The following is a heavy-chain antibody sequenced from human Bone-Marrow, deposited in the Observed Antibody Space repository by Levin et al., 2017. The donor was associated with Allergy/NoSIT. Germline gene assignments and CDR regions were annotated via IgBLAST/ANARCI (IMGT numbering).Heavy chain of an antibody. CDR3: IRHTKAFGSSSDDPGNY. CDR1: GFTFTGSD. J-gene: IGHJ4*02. Sequence: HPGGSLRLSCAASGFTFTGSDFHWVRQASGKGLEWVGRISTSPHNYATSYGASVKGRFTISREDSRSTAYLQMNSLETEDTAIYYCIRHTKAFGSSSDDPGNYWGLGTLVTVSS. CDR2: ISTSPHNYAT. V-gene: IGHV3-73*01. D-gene: IGHD3-22*01.